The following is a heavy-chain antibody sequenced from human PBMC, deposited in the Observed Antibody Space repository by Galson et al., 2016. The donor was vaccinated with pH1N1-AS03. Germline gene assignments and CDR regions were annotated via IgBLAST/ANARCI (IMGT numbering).Heavy chain of an antibody. J-gene: IGHJ6*02. D-gene: IGHD4/OR15-4a*01. CDR2: INPSDGNT. Sequence: SVKVSCKASGYTFTSYYIHWVRQAPGQGREWMGIINPSDGNTNYAQRFQGRLTMTRDTSTSTVYMELSSLRSDDTAVYYCARVSAGLTGYYYAMDVWGQGTTVTVSS. CDR3: ARVSAGLTGYYYAMDV. CDR1: GYTFTSYY. V-gene: IGHV1-46*01.